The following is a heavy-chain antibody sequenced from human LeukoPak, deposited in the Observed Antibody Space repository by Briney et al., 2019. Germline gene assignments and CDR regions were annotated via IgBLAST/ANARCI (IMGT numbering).Heavy chain of an antibody. D-gene: IGHD5-12*01. V-gene: IGHV4-34*01. CDR1: GGSFSGYY. J-gene: IGHJ3*02. Sequence: SETLSLTCAVYGGSFSGYYWSWIRQPPGKGLEWIGEINHSGGTNYNPSLKGRVTMSVDTSKNQFSLKLSSVTAADTAVYYCARVRATGAFDIWGQGTMVTVSS. CDR2: INHSGGT. CDR3: ARVRATGAFDI.